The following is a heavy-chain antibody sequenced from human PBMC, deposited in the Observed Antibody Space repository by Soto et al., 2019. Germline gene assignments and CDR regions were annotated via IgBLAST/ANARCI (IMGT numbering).Heavy chain of an antibody. D-gene: IGHD2-15*01. J-gene: IGHJ3*02. CDR3: APLVADTFDI. CDR1: GFTFSSYS. Sequence: EVQLVESGGGLVKPGGSLRLSCAASGFTFSSYSMNWVRQAPGKGLEWVSPISSSSSYIYYADSVKGRFTISRDNAKNSLYLQITSLRSEATAVYYCAPLVADTFDIWGQGTMVTVYS. V-gene: IGHV3-21*01. CDR2: ISSSSSYI.